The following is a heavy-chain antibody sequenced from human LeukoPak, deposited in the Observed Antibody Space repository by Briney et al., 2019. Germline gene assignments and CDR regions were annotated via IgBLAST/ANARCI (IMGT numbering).Heavy chain of an antibody. Sequence: GASVKVSCKASGDTFSSYAISWVRQAPGQGLEWMGGIIPIFGTANYAQKFQGRVTITTDESTSTAYMELSSLRSEDTAVYYCAGGDWRFLEWLSPHPEYYYYYYMDVWGIGTTVTVSS. D-gene: IGHD3-3*01. J-gene: IGHJ6*03. CDR2: IIPIFGTA. V-gene: IGHV1-69*05. CDR1: GDTFSSYA. CDR3: AGGDWRFLEWLSPHPEYYYYYYMDV.